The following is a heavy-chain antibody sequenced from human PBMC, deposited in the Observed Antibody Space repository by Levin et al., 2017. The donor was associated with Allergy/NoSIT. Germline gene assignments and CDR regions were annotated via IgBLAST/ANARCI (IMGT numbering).Heavy chain of an antibody. V-gene: IGHV4-61*01. CDR2: IYYSGST. D-gene: IGHD5-18*01. CDR1: GGSVSSGSYY. CDR3: ASEVGSGYSYGSVDY. J-gene: IGHJ4*02. Sequence: SETLSLTCTVSGGSVSSGSYYWSWIRQPPGKGLEWIGYIYYSGSTNYNPSLKSRVTISVDTSKNQFSLKLSSVTAADTAVYYCASEVGSGYSYGSVDYWGQGTLVTVSS.